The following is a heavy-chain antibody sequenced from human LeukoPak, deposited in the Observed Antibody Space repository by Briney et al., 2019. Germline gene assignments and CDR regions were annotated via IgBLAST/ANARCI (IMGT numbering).Heavy chain of an antibody. CDR1: GFTFSSYA. D-gene: IGHD3-3*01. CDR3: AKGRYFWSGYGSDY. V-gene: IGHV3-23*01. J-gene: IGHJ4*02. CDR2: ISGSGGST. Sequence: GGSLRLSCAAPGFTFSSYAMSWVRQAPGKGLEWVSAISGSGGSTYYADSVKGRFTISRDNSKNTLYLQMNSLRAEDTAVYYCAKGRYFWSGYGSDYWGKGTLVTVSS.